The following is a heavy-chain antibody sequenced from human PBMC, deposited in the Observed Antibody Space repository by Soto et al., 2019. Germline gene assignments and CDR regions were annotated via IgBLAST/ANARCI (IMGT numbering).Heavy chain of an antibody. CDR1: GGTFSSYA. Sequence: QVQLVQSGAEVKKPGSSVKVSCKASGGTFSSYAISWVRQAPGQGLEWMGGIIPIFGTANYAQKFQGRVTITADESTSTASMELSRLRSEDTAVYYCAREGASGSHIGYWGQGTLVTVSS. D-gene: IGHD3-22*01. V-gene: IGHV1-69*01. J-gene: IGHJ4*02. CDR3: AREGASGSHIGY. CDR2: IIPIFGTA.